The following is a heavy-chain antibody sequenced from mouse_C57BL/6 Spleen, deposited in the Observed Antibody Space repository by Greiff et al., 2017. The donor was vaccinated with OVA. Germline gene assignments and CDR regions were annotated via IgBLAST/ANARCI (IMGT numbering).Heavy chain of an antibody. CDR2: IRNKANGYTT. CDR1: GFTFTDYY. J-gene: IGHJ2*01. Sequence: EVHLVESGGGLVQPGGSLSLSCAASGFTFTDYYMSWVRQPPGKALEWLGFIRNKANGYTTEYSASVKGRFTISRDNSQSILYLQMNALRAEDSATYYCARSYYGSGDYWGQGTTLTVSS. V-gene: IGHV7-3*01. D-gene: IGHD1-1*01. CDR3: ARSYYGSGDY.